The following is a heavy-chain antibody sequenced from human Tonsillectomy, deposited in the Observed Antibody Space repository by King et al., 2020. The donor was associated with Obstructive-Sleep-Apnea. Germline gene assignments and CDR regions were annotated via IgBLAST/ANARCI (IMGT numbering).Heavy chain of an antibody. CDR2: IYSDESST. D-gene: IGHD3-10*01. V-gene: IGHV3-74*01. CDR3: ARVVGGYFDL. J-gene: IGHJ2*01. CDR1: GFTFSNYW. Sequence: VQLVESGGGLVQPGGSLRLSFAASGFTFSNYWMPWVRQAPGKGLMWVSRIYSDESSTNYADSVKGRFTISRDNAKNTLYLQMSSLRAEDTAVYYCARVVGGYFDLWGRGTLVTVSS.